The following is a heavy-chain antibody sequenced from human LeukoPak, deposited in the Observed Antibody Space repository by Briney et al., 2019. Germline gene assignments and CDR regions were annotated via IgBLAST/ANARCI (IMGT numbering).Heavy chain of an antibody. CDR3: ARTGRDCSSTSCYAYYYYGMDV. Sequence: GESLKISCKGSGYSFTSYWIGWVRQMPGKGLEWMGIIYPGDSDTRYSPSFQGQVTISADKSISTAYLQWSSLKASDTAMYYCARTGRDCSSTSCYAYYYYGMDVWGQGTTVTVSS. CDR2: IYPGDSDT. V-gene: IGHV5-51*01. CDR1: GYSFTSYW. D-gene: IGHD2-2*01. J-gene: IGHJ6*02.